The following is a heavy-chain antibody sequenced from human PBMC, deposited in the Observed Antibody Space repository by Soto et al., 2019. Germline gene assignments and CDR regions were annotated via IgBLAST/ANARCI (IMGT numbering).Heavy chain of an antibody. CDR1: GFTFSSYG. CDR3: ARDLLRYFDWLHPRYYYYGMDV. V-gene: IGHV3-33*01. CDR2: IWYDGSNK. Sequence: PGESLKISCAASGFTFSSYGMHWVRQAPGKGLEWVAVIWYDGSNKYYADSVKGRFTISRDNSKNTLYLQMNSLRAEDTAVYYCARDLLRYFDWLHPRYYYYGMDVWGQGTTVTVSS. J-gene: IGHJ6*02. D-gene: IGHD3-9*01.